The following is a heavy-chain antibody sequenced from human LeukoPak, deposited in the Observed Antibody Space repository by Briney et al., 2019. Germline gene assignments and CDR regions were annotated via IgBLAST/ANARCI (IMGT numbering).Heavy chain of an antibody. Sequence: PGGSLRLSCAASGFTVSSNYMSWVRQAPGKGLEWVSVIYSGGTTNYADSVKGRLTISRDNSKNTLFLQMNSLRAEDMAVYYCARGGYSSSWYHFDYWGQGTLVTVSS. CDR1: GFTVSSNY. V-gene: IGHV3-53*01. CDR3: ARGGYSSSWYHFDY. D-gene: IGHD6-13*01. J-gene: IGHJ4*02. CDR2: IYSGGTT.